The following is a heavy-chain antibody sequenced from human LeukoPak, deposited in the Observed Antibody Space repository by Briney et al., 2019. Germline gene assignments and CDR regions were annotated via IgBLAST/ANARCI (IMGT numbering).Heavy chain of an antibody. CDR1: GFSTSSYW. J-gene: IGHJ3*01. Sequence: GGSLRLSCAASGFSTSSYWMTWVRQAPGKGLEWVANIKDDGSETDHMDSAMGRFTISRDNAKNTLYLQMNSLRVEDTAVYYCARHDAFDLWGQGTNVIVSS. CDR2: IKDDGSET. CDR3: ARHDAFDL. V-gene: IGHV3-7*01.